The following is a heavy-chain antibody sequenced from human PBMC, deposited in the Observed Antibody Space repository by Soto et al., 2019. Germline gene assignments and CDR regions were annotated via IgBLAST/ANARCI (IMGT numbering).Heavy chain of an antibody. J-gene: IGHJ3*02. CDR2: IYYSGST. V-gene: IGHV4-30-4*01. D-gene: IGHD3-22*01. CDR1: GGSISSGYYY. CDR3: ARDPYQDSSGYPRRNDAFDI. Sequence: QVQLQESGPGLVKPSQTLSLTCSVSGGSISSGYYYWSWIRQPPGKGLEWIGYIYYSGSTYYNPSLKSRVTISVDTSKNQFSLKLSSVTAADTAVYNCARDPYQDSSGYPRRNDAFDIWGQGTMVTVSS.